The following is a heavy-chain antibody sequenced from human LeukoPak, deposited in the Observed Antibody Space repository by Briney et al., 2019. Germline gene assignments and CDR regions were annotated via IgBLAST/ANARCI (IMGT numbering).Heavy chain of an antibody. CDR1: GFTFSSHG. Sequence: PGGSLRLSCAASGFTFSSHGVHWVRQAPGKGLEWVPVVSGDGTTTYYADAVKGRFTISRDNSKNALYLQMNSLRSEDTAVYFCTREGVTGSRTKEGASGSRYCFDYWGQGTLVTVSS. J-gene: IGHJ4*02. D-gene: IGHD1-26*01. V-gene: IGHV3-30*03. CDR2: VSGDGTTT. CDR3: TREGVTGSRTKEGASGSRYCFDY.